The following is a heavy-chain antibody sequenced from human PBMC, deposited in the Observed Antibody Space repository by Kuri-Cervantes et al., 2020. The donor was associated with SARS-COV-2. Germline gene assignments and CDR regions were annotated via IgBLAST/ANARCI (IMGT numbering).Heavy chain of an antibody. D-gene: IGHD6-19*01. J-gene: IGHJ4*02. CDR3: ARDLSGWPVDY. Sequence: GESLKISCAASGFTFSSYSMNWVRQAPGKGLEWVSSISSSSSYIYYADSVKGRFTISRDNSKNTLYLQMNSLRAEDTAVYYCARDLSGWPVDYWGQGTLVTVSS. V-gene: IGHV3-21*01. CDR1: GFTFSSYS. CDR2: ISSSSSYI.